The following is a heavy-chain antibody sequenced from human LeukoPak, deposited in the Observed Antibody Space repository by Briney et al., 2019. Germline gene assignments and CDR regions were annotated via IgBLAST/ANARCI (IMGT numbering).Heavy chain of an antibody. V-gene: IGHV3-23*01. CDR3: AKGSIAVAVNFDY. D-gene: IGHD6-19*01. CDR2: ISGSGGST. J-gene: IGHJ4*02. CDR1: GFTVSSNY. Sequence: GGSLRLSCAASGFTVSSNYMSWVRQAPGKGLEWVSAISGSGGSTYYADSVKGRFTISRDNSKNTLYLQMNSLRGEDTAVYYCAKGSIAVAVNFDYWGQGTLVTVSS.